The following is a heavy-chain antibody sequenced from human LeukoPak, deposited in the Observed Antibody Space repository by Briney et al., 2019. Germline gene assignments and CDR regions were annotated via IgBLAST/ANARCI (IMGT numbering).Heavy chain of an antibody. Sequence: GESLRLSCAASGFTFSTYSMHWVRQAPGKGLEWVSFISTSYSTIYADSVKGRFTISRDNAKNSVYLQMNSLRAEDTAVYYCARSHYYLDSWGQGTLVTVSS. J-gene: IGHJ4*02. CDR3: ARSHYYLDS. V-gene: IGHV3-48*01. CDR2: ISTSYSTI. CDR1: GFTFSTYS.